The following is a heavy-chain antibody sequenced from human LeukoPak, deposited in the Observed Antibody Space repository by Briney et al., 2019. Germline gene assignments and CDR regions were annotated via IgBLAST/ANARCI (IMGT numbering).Heavy chain of an antibody. CDR2: ISSSSSYI. V-gene: IGHV3-21*01. Sequence: GGSLRLSCAASGFTFSSYSMNWVRQAPGKGLEWVSSISSSSSYIYYADSVKGRFTISRDNAKNSLYLQMNSLRAEDTAVYYCARRGGGVKSGSVPGRDAFDIWGQGTMVTVSS. D-gene: IGHD3-10*01. CDR3: ARRGGGVKSGSVPGRDAFDI. CDR1: GFTFSSYS. J-gene: IGHJ3*02.